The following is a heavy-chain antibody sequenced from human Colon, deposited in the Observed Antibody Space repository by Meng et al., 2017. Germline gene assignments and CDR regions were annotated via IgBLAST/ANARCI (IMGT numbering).Heavy chain of an antibody. CDR2: IYDSERT. Sequence: SETLSLTCIVSGGSISSGSYYWGWIRQPTGEGLQWIGNIYDSERTYYNPSLKSRLTISVDTSKNQFSLKLSSVTAADTAVYYCAVIIAVAGSPYFDYWGQGTLVTVSS. CDR3: AVIIAVAGSPYFDY. V-gene: IGHV4-39*07. CDR1: GGSISSGSYY. J-gene: IGHJ4*02. D-gene: IGHD6-19*01.